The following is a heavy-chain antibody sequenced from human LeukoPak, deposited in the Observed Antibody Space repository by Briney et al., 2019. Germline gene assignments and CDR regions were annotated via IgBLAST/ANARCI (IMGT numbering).Heavy chain of an antibody. V-gene: IGHV6-1*01. Sequence: SQTLSLTCAISGDSVSSNSAAWNWIRQSPSRGLEWLGRTYYRSKWYNDYAVSVKSRITINPDTSKNQFSLQLNSVTPEDTAVYYCARSWDIVANGGTLKYYFDYWGQGTLVTVSS. D-gene: IGHD5-12*01. J-gene: IGHJ4*02. CDR2: TYYRSKWYN. CDR1: GDSVSSNSAA. CDR3: ARSWDIVANGGTLKYYFDY.